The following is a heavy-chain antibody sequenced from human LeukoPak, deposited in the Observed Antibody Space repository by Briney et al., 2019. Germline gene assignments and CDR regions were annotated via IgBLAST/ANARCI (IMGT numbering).Heavy chain of an antibody. CDR1: GGSISSSSYY. D-gene: IGHD3-22*01. Sequence: SETLSLTCTVSGGSISSSSYYWGWIRQPPGKGLEWIGSIYYSGSTYYNPSLKSRVTISVDTSKNQFSLKLSSVTTADTAVYYCASRWIRYYDSSGNFDYWGQGTLVTVSS. CDR3: ASRWIRYYDSSGNFDY. CDR2: IYYSGST. J-gene: IGHJ4*02. V-gene: IGHV4-39*01.